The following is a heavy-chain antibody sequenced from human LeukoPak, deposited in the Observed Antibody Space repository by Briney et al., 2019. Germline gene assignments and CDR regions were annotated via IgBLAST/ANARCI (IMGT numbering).Heavy chain of an antibody. Sequence: ASVKVSCKASGYTFTSYGISWVRQAPGQGLEWMGWISAYNGNTNYAQKLQGRVTMTTDTSTSTAYMELRSLRSDDTAVYYCARVSQVDGSGSYYKEDYYYYGMDVWGQGTTVTVSS. J-gene: IGHJ6*02. CDR3: ARVSQVDGSGSYYKEDYYYYGMDV. D-gene: IGHD3-10*01. V-gene: IGHV1-18*01. CDR1: GYTFTSYG. CDR2: ISAYNGNT.